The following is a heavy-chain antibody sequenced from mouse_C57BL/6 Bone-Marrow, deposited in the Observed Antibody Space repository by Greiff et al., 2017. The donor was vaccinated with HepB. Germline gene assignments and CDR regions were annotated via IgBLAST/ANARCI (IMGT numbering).Heavy chain of an antibody. J-gene: IGHJ4*01. V-gene: IGHV1-82*01. CDR3: ASHYGYFFYDAMDD. Sequence: VQLQQSGPELVKPGASVKISCKASGYAFSSSWMNWVKQRPGKGLEWIGRIYPGDGDTNYNGKFKGKATLTADKSSSTAYMQLSSLTSEDSAVYFCASHYGYFFYDAMDDGGQGTSVTVSS. D-gene: IGHD2-2*01. CDR2: IYPGDGDT. CDR1: GYAFSSSW.